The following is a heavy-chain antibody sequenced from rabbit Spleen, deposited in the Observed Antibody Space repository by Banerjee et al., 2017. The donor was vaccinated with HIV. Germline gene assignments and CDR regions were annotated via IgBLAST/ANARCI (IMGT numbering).Heavy chain of an antibody. CDR1: GIDFSSYNF. Sequence: QEQLVESGRGLVKPEGSLTLTCKASGIDFSSYNFICWVRQAPGKGLGWIACIDIGSRDFTYYASWAKGRFIISKTSSTTVTLQMTSLTVADTATYFCARDTGSSFSTYGMDLWGPGTLVTVS. D-gene: IGHD8-1*01. J-gene: IGHJ6*01. CDR2: IDIGSRDFT. V-gene: IGHV1S45*01. CDR3: ARDTGSSFSTYGMDL.